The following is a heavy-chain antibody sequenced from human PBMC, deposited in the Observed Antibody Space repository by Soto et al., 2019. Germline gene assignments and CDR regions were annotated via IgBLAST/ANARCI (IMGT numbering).Heavy chain of an antibody. CDR2: FSNSGGST. J-gene: IGHJ4*02. D-gene: IGHD3-10*01. Sequence: GGSLRLSCAASGFTFSSYVMSWVRQAPGKGLEWVSTFSNSGGSTYYADTVKGRFTISRDNSQNTLYLQMNSLRAEDTAVYYCARVDKLLWFGHDYWGQGTLVTVSS. CDR1: GFTFSSYV. V-gene: IGHV3-23*01. CDR3: ARVDKLLWFGHDY.